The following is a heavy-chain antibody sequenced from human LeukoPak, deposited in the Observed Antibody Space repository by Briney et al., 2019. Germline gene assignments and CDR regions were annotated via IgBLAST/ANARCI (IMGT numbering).Heavy chain of an antibody. Sequence: GGSLRLSCAASGFTFSSYAMHWVRQAPGKGLEGVAVISFDGSTKYYADSVKGRFTISRDSSNNTLYLQMNSLRAEDTGVYFCAKDRETTASGTFDFRGQGTLVTVSS. V-gene: IGHV3-30*18. CDR2: ISFDGSTK. CDR3: AKDRETTASGTFDF. D-gene: IGHD6-13*01. J-gene: IGHJ4*02. CDR1: GFTFSSYA.